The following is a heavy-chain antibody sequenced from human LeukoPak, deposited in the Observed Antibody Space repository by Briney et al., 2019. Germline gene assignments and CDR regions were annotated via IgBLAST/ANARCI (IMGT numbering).Heavy chain of an antibody. Sequence: GSSVKVSCKASGGTLSSYSIGWVRQAPGQGLEWLGRIIPIIGIANYAQKFQGRVTITADKSTSTAYMELSSLRSEDTAVYYCARALYDSSAYTNWFDPWGQGTLVTVSS. CDR3: ARALYDSSAYTNWFDP. CDR1: GGTLSSYS. J-gene: IGHJ5*02. V-gene: IGHV1-69*02. D-gene: IGHD3-22*01. CDR2: IIPIIGIA.